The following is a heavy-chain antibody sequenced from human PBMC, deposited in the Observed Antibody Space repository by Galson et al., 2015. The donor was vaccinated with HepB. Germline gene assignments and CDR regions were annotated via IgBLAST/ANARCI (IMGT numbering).Heavy chain of an antibody. J-gene: IGHJ6*02. Sequence: ETLSLTCAIYGGSFSGYYWSWFRQPPGKGLEWIGEINDSGSTDYNPSLKSRVTMSVDTSKNQFSLKLSSVTAADTAVYYCARGSSGLITRQDIVILRVLYSYAIDVWGQGTTVTVSS. V-gene: IGHV4-34*01. CDR1: GGSFSGYY. CDR2: INDSGST. CDR3: ARGSSGLITRQDIVILRVLYSYAIDV. D-gene: IGHD2/OR15-2a*01.